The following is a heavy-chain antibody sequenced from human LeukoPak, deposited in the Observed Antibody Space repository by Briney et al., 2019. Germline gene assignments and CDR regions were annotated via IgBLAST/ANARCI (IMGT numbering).Heavy chain of an antibody. CDR3: ARDQQDIVVVPAAGVDNYYYYYMDV. V-gene: IGHV4-59*01. Sequence: PSETLSLTCTVSGGSISSYYWSWIRQPPGKGLEWIGYIYYSGSTNYNPSLKSRVTISVDTSKNQFSLKLSSVTAADTAVYYCARDQQDIVVVPAAGVDNYYYYYMDVWGKGTTVTVSS. CDR2: IYYSGST. CDR1: GGSISSYY. D-gene: IGHD2-2*01. J-gene: IGHJ6*03.